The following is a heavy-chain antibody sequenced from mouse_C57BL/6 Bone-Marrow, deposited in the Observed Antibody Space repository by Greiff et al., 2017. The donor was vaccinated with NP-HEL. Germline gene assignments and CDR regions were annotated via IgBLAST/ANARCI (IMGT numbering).Heavy chain of an antibody. D-gene: IGHD1-1*01. J-gene: IGHJ3*01. V-gene: IGHV1-59*01. CDR3: ARYGAFTGSTWFAY. Sequence: QVQLQQPGAELVRPGTSVKLSCKASGYTFTSYWMHWVKQRPGQGLEWIGVIDPSDSYTNYNQKFKGKATLTVDTSSSTAYMQLSSLTSEDSAVYYCARYGAFTGSTWFAYWGQGTLVTVSA. CDR2: IDPSDSYT. CDR1: GYTFTSYW.